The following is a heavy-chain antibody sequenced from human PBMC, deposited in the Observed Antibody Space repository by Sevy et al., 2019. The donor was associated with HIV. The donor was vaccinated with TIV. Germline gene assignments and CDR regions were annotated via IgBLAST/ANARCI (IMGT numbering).Heavy chain of an antibody. V-gene: IGHV3-9*01. CDR2: ISWNSGSI. D-gene: IGHD3-3*01. Sequence: GGSLRLSCAASGFTFDDYAMHWVRQAPGKGLEWVSGISWNSGSIGYADSVKGRFTISRDNAKNSLYLQMNSLRAEDTALYYCAKDIHSITIFGVVIIIYYYYYMDVLGKGTTVTVSS. J-gene: IGHJ6*03. CDR1: GFTFDDYA. CDR3: AKDIHSITIFGVVIIIYYYYYMDV.